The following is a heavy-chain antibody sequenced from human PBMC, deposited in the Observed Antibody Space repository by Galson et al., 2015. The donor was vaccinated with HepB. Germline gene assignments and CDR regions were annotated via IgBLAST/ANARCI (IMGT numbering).Heavy chain of an antibody. J-gene: IGHJ4*02. CDR3: ARESSSSGYYPDY. D-gene: IGHD3-22*01. V-gene: IGHV3-48*04. CDR2: ISSGSITI. CDR1: GFTFNSYS. Sequence: SLRLSCAASGFTFNSYSMNWVRQAPGKGLEWVSYISSGSITIYYADSVKGRFTISRDNAKNSLYLQMNSLRAEDTAVYYCARESSSSGYYPDYWGQGTLVTVSS.